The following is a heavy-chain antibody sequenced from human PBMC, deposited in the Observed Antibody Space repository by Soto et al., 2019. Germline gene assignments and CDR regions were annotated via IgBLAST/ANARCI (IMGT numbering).Heavy chain of an antibody. CDR1: GGSISSSSYY. V-gene: IGHV4-39*01. Sequence: QLQLQESGPGLVKPSETLSLTCTVSGGSISSSSYYWGWIRQPPGKGLEWIGSIYYSGSTYYNPSLMRRGTIPVDTSSTPFSLKLSSVTAADTAVYYCARHSLTPYCGGDCYPFDSWGQGTLVTVSS. D-gene: IGHD2-21*02. CDR2: IYYSGST. J-gene: IGHJ4*02. CDR3: ARHSLTPYCGGDCYPFDS.